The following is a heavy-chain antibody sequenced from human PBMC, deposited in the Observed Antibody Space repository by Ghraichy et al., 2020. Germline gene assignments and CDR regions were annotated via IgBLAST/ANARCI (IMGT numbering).Heavy chain of an antibody. J-gene: IGHJ6*02. V-gene: IGHV4-34*01. CDR1: GGSFSGYY. Sequence: SETLSLTCAVYGGSFSGYYWSWIRQPPGKGLEWIGGINHSGSTNYNPSLKSRVTISVDTSKNQFSLKLSSVTAADTAVYYCARGPRGYSGYDLLRVYYYGMDVWGQGTTVTVSS. CDR2: INHSGST. D-gene: IGHD5-12*01. CDR3: ARGPRGYSGYDLLRVYYYGMDV.